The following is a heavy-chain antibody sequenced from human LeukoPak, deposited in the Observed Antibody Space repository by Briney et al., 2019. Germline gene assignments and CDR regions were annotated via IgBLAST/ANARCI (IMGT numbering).Heavy chain of an antibody. Sequence: SETLSLTCAVYGGSFSGYYWSWIRQPPGKGLEWIGEINHSGSTNYNPSLKSRATISVDTSKNQFSLKLSSVTAADTAVYYCARGVTEGSIVATTSGIDYCGQGTLVTVSS. CDR2: INHSGST. CDR3: ARGVTEGSIVATTSGIDY. J-gene: IGHJ4*02. CDR1: GGSFSGYY. V-gene: IGHV4-34*01. D-gene: IGHD5-12*01.